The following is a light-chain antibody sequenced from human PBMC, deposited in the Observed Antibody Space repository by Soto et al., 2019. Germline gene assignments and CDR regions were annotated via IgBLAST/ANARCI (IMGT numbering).Light chain of an antibody. J-gene: IGKJ1*01. CDR1: QSISTS. CDR3: QQYNYQGT. Sequence: ETVMTQSPATLSVSPGERATLFCRASQSISTSLAWYQQKPGQAPRLLIYGVSTRATGIPARFSGSGSGTEFTLAINSLQSEDFAVYYCQQYNYQGTFGQGTKVEIK. V-gene: IGKV3-15*01. CDR2: GVS.